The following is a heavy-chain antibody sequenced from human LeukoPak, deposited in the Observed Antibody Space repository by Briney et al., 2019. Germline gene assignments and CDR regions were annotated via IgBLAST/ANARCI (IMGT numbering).Heavy chain of an antibody. Sequence: SETLSLTCTVSGYSISSGYIWGWIRQPPGKGLEWIGNIYHRGSTYYSPSLKSRVTISVDTSKNQFSLKLSSVTAADTAVYYCARGNVADYWGQGTLVTVSS. J-gene: IGHJ4*02. CDR1: GYSISSGYI. CDR3: ARGNVADY. V-gene: IGHV4-38-2*02. CDR2: IYHRGST. D-gene: IGHD2-21*01.